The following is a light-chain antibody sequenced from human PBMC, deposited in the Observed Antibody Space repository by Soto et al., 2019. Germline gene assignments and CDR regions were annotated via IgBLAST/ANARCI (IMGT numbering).Light chain of an antibody. CDR1: QSVSSSY. J-gene: IGKJ2*01. Sequence: EILLTQSPGTLSLSPGERATFSCRASQSVSSSYLAWYHQKPGQAPSLLIYGASSRATGIPHRFSGDGSGTDFTLTISRLQPQDVAGYYCQLYGSSKAFTFGLWTMQEIK. CDR2: GAS. CDR3: QLYGSSKAFT. V-gene: IGKV3-20*01.